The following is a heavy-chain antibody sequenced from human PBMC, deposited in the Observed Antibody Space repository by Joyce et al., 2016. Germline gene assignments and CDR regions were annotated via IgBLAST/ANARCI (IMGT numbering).Heavy chain of an antibody. V-gene: IGHV4-30-4*01. Sequence: QVQLQESGPGLVKPSQTLSLTCTVSGGSISSGDYYWSWIRQHPGKGLEWSGYIYYSGNTYYNPSHKSRVTISVDTSKNQFSLKLRTVTAADTAVYYCARGPPKLGTKSLDIWGQGTMVTVSS. CDR3: ARGPPKLGTKSLDI. D-gene: IGHD7-27*01. J-gene: IGHJ3*02. CDR1: GGSISSGDYY. CDR2: IYYSGNT.